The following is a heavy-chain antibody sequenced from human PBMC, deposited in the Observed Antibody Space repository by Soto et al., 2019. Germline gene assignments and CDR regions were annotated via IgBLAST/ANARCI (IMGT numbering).Heavy chain of an antibody. V-gene: IGHV3-30-3*01. CDR2: ISYDGSNK. Sequence: PGGSLRLSCAASGFTFSSYAMHWVRQAPGKGLEWVAVISYDGSNKYYADSVKGRFTISRDNSKNTLYLQMNSLRAEDTAVYYCARPQNPPLNDIVVVPAAIYFYYYGMDVWGQGTTVTVSS. D-gene: IGHD2-2*02. CDR1: GFTFSSYA. CDR3: ARPQNPPLNDIVVVPAAIYFYYYGMDV. J-gene: IGHJ6*02.